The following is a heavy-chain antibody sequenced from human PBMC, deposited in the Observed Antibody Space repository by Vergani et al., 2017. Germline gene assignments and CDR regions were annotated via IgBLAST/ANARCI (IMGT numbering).Heavy chain of an antibody. V-gene: IGHV3-30*14. CDR1: GFTFSSYA. Sequence: QVQLVESGGGVVQPGRSLRLSCAASGFTFSSYAMHWVRQAPGKGLEWVAVISYDGSNKYYADSVKGRFTISRDNSKNTLYLQMNSLRAEDTAVYYCARDVGDFWSGSDDNYYYYYMDVWGKGTTVTVSS. J-gene: IGHJ6*03. CDR3: ARDVGDFWSGSDDNYYYYYMDV. D-gene: IGHD3-3*01. CDR2: ISYDGSNK.